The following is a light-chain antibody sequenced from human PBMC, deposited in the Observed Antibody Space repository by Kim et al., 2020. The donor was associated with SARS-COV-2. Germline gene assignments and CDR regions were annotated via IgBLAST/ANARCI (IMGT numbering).Light chain of an antibody. CDR3: QQYDNLLT. CDR1: QDISNY. CDR2: DAS. Sequence: DIQMTQSPSSLSASVGDRVTITCQASQDISNYLNWYQQKPGKAPKLLIYDASNLETGVPSRFSGSGSGTDFTFTISSLQPEDIATYYGQQYDNLLTFGGGTKLEI. V-gene: IGKV1-33*01. J-gene: IGKJ4*01.